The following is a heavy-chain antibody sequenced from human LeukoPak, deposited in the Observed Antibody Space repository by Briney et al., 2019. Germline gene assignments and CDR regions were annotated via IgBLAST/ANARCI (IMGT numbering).Heavy chain of an antibody. D-gene: IGHD1-26*01. CDR2: ITDDATT. CDR3: VRDRVGPDY. Sequence: GGSLRLSCAASGFTFSTAWMHWVRQAPATGLVWVSRITDDATTTYADSVRGRFTISRDNAKNILYLQMNSLRVEDTAVYYCVRDRVGPDYWGQGTLVTVSS. J-gene: IGHJ4*02. V-gene: IGHV3-74*03. CDR1: GFTFSTAW.